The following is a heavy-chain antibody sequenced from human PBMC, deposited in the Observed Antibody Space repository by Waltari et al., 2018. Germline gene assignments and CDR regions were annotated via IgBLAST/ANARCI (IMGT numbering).Heavy chain of an antibody. D-gene: IGHD3-10*01. J-gene: IGHJ4*02. CDR1: GFTFRSYW. CDR2: IKQDGSEK. Sequence: EVQLVESGGGLVQPGGSLRLSCAASGFTFRSYWMSWVRQAPGKGLEWVANIKQDGSEKYYVDSVKGRFTISRDNAKNSLYPQMNSLRAEDTAVYYCARDRTMVRGVIGNYWGQGTLVTVSS. V-gene: IGHV3-7*03. CDR3: ARDRTMVRGVIGNY.